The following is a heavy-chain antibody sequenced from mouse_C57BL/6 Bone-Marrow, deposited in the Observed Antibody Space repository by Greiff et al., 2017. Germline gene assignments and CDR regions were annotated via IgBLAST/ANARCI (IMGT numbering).Heavy chain of an antibody. J-gene: IGHJ2*01. CDR1: GFTFSSYA. CDR2: ISDGGSYT. Sequence: KLVESGGGLVKPGGSLKLSCAASGFTFSSYAMSWVRQTPEKRLEWVATISDGGSYTYYPDNVKGRFTISRDNAKNNLYLQMSHLKSEDTAMYYCARARYGTTVVDPYYFDYWGQGTTLTVSS. CDR3: ARARYGTTVVDPYYFDY. V-gene: IGHV5-4*03. D-gene: IGHD1-1*01.